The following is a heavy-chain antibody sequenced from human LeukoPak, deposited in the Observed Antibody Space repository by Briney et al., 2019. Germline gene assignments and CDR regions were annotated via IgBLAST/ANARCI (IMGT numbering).Heavy chain of an antibody. CDR3: ALGRRVAARPKSWYFDL. J-gene: IGHJ2*01. V-gene: IGHV4-39*01. Sequence: PETLSLTCTVSGGSISSSSYYWGWIRQPPGKGLEWIGSIYYSGSTYYNPSLKSRVTISVDTSKNQFSLKLSSVTAADTAVYYCALGRRVAARPKSWYFDLWGRGTLVTVSS. CDR1: GGSISSSSYY. CDR2: IYYSGST. D-gene: IGHD6-6*01.